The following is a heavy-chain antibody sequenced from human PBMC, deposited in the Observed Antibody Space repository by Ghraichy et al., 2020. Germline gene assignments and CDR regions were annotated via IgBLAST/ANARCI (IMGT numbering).Heavy chain of an antibody. CDR1: GFTFSSYS. D-gene: IGHD6-19*01. J-gene: IGHJ3*02. Sequence: GESLNISCAASGFTFSSYSMNWVRQAPGKGLEWVSSISSSSSYIYYADSVKGRFTISRDNAKNSLYLQMNSLRAEDTAVYYCARDSSSGWRLRFAFDIWGQGTMVTVSS. CDR3: ARDSSSGWRLRFAFDI. CDR2: ISSSSSYI. V-gene: IGHV3-21*01.